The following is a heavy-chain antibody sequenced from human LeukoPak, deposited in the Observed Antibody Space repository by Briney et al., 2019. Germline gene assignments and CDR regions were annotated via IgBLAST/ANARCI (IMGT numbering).Heavy chain of an antibody. J-gene: IGHJ4*02. D-gene: IGHD1-26*01. V-gene: IGHV3-48*01. CDR3: AKYGPQDSGSSHFDY. CDR1: GFTFSSYS. CDR2: ISNSGSTK. Sequence: PGGSLRLSCAASGFTFSSYSMNWVRQTPGKGLEWLSYISNSGSTKYYVDSVKGRFTTSRDNSKNTLFLQMNSLRAEDTAIYYCAKYGPQDSGSSHFDYWGQGALVTVSS.